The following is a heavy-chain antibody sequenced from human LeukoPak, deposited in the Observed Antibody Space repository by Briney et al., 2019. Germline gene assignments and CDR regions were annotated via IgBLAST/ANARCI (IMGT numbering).Heavy chain of an antibody. CDR1: GDILSSNSAT. CDR2: TYYTSQWYN. Sequence: SQTLSLTRAISGDILSSNSATWNWIRQSPSRGLEWLGRTYYTSQWYNDYAVSVKSRITINPDTSKNQFSLQMNSVTPEDTAVYYCARSTGARFDPWGQGTLVTVSS. J-gene: IGHJ5*02. D-gene: IGHD3-10*01. CDR3: ARSTGARFDP. V-gene: IGHV6-1*01.